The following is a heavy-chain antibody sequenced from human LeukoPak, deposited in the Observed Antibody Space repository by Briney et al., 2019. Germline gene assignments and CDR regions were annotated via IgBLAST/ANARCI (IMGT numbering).Heavy chain of an antibody. V-gene: IGHV1-18*01. CDR1: GYTFTSYG. D-gene: IGHD6-6*01. CDR3: AASSIAARFGPSNFDY. CDR2: ISAYNGNT. J-gene: IGHJ4*02. Sequence: ASVKVSCKASGYTFTSYGISWVRQAPGQGLEWMGWISAYNGNTNYAQKLQGRVTMTTDPSTSTAYMELRSLRSDNTAVYYCAASSIAARFGPSNFDYWGQGTLVTVSS.